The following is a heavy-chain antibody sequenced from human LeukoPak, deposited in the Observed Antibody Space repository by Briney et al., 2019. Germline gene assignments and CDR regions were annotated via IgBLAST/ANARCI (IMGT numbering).Heavy chain of an antibody. J-gene: IGHJ4*02. Sequence: SETLSLTCIVSGGSISTSDNYWGWIRQPPGKGLEWIGSIYYSGSTYYNPSLKSRVTISVDTSKNQFSLKLSSVTAADTAVYYCARDVKMATIIFDYWGQGTLVTVSS. D-gene: IGHD5-24*01. CDR1: GGSISTSDNY. CDR3: ARDVKMATIIFDY. V-gene: IGHV4-39*07. CDR2: IYYSGST.